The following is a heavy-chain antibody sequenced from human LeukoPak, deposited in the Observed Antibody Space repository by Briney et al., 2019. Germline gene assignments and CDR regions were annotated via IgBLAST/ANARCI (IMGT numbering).Heavy chain of an antibody. Sequence: PSETLSLTCTVSGGSISSSSYYWGWIRQPPGKGLEWIGSIYYSGSTYYNPSLKSRVTISVDTSKNQFSLKLSSVTAADTAVYYCASTSGDYDILTGYYKIDDYWGQGTLVTVSS. J-gene: IGHJ4*02. CDR3: ASTSGDYDILTGYYKIDDY. D-gene: IGHD3-9*01. CDR1: GGSISSSSYY. CDR2: IYYSGST. V-gene: IGHV4-39*07.